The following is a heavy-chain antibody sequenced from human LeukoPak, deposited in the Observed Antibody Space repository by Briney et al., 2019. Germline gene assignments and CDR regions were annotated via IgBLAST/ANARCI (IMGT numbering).Heavy chain of an antibody. J-gene: IGHJ6*03. V-gene: IGHV1-69*13. Sequence: SAKVSCKASGYTFTGYYLHWVRQAPGQGLEWMGGIIPIFGTANYAQKFQGRVTITADESTSTAYMELSSLRSEDTAVYYCAESSSSWYFRDYYYMDVWGKGTTVTISS. D-gene: IGHD6-13*01. CDR2: IIPIFGTA. CDR3: AESSSSWYFRDYYYMDV. CDR1: GYTFTGYY.